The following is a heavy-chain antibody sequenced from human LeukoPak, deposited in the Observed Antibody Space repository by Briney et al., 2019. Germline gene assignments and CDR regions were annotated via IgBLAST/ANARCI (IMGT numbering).Heavy chain of an antibody. CDR3: ARLGTTVTQFDY. J-gene: IGHJ4*02. Sequence: QPGRSLRLSCAASSGLLFSSHGMHWVRQAPGKGLEWVAVIWYDGSNKDYADSVKGRFTISRDNSKNTLYLQMNSLRAEDTAVYYCARLGTTVTQFDYWGQGTLVTVSS. D-gene: IGHD4-17*01. CDR2: IWYDGSNK. V-gene: IGHV3-33*01. CDR1: GLLFSSHG.